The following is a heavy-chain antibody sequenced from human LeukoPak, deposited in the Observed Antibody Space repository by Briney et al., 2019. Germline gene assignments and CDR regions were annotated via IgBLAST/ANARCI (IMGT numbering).Heavy chain of an antibody. Sequence: GGSLRPSCAASGFTFSSYAMSWVRQAPGKGLEWVSAISGSGGSTYYADSVKGRFTISRDNSKNTLYLQMNSLRAEDTAVYYCAPSGLLRPTIYWGQGTLVTVSS. J-gene: IGHJ4*02. CDR3: APSGLLRPTIY. CDR1: GFTFSSYA. V-gene: IGHV3-23*01. CDR2: ISGSGGST. D-gene: IGHD3-22*01.